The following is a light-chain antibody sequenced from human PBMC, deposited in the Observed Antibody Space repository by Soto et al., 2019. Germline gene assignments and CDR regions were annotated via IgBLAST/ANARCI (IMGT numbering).Light chain of an antibody. J-gene: IGLJ3*02. Sequence: QSVLTQPPSVSEAPGQRVTISCSGSNVGNKAVNWYQQLPGKAPKLLLYYDDMLSSGVSDRFSGSKSGTSASLAISGLQNDDDCDYYCAIWDDSVDGWVFGGGTKLTVL. CDR1: NVGNKA. V-gene: IGLV1-36*01. CDR3: AIWDDSVDGWV. CDR2: YDD.